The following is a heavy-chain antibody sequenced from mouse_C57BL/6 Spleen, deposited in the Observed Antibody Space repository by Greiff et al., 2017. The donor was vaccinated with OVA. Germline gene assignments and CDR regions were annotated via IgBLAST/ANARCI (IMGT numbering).Heavy chain of an antibody. CDR2: INPNNGGT. CDR1: GYTFTDYN. J-gene: IGHJ2*01. V-gene: IGHV1-18*01. CDR3: ARRDDGSSYGY. Sequence: EVQRVESGPELVKPGASVKIPCKASGYTFTDYNMDWVKQSHGKSLEWIGDINPNNGGTIYNQKFKGKATLTVDKSSSTAYMERRSLTSEDTAVYYCARRDDGSSYGYWGQGTTLTVSS. D-gene: IGHD1-1*01.